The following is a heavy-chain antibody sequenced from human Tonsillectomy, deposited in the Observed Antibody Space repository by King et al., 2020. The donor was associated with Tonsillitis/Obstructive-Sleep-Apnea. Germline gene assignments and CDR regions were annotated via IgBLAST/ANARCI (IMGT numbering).Heavy chain of an antibody. CDR2: IRSKAYGGTT. V-gene: IGHV3-49*05. D-gene: IGHD4-23*01. CDR3: TSFYGGNSDSYFDY. CDR1: GFTFGDYA. J-gene: IGHJ4*02. Sequence: VQLVESGGGLVKPGRSLRLSCTASGFTFGDYAMSWFRQAPGKALEWVGFIRSKAYGGTTEYAASVKGRFTISRDDSKSIAYLQMNSLKTEDTAVYYCTSFYGGNSDSYFDYWGQGTLVTVSS.